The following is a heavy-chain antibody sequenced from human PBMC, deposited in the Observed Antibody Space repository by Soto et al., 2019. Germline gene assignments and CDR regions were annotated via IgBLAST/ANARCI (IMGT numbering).Heavy chain of an antibody. CDR3: ATGYGGAAAANWFDP. CDR2: ISGSGGRT. J-gene: IGHJ5*02. D-gene: IGHD6-25*01. V-gene: IGHV3-23*01. CDR1: VFTFSSYA. Sequence: GGSLRLSCAASVFTFSSYAMRWVRQAPGKGLEWVSAISGSGGRTYYADSVKGRFTISRDNSQNTLHLQTSSLRAEDTALYYCATGYGGAAAANWFDPRGQGT.